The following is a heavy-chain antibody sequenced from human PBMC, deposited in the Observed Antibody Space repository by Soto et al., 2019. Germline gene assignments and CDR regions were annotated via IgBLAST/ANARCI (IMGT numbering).Heavy chain of an antibody. CDR1: GGSISGHS. Sequence: SQTLSLTCTVSGGSISGHSWVWIRQPPGKGLEWIGYIYYSGSTNYNPSLKSRVTISVDTSKNQFSLKLSSVTAADTALYYCARDNSSITIFGVVPNGMDVWAQGTTVTLSS. V-gene: IGHV4-59*11. D-gene: IGHD3-3*01. CDR2: IYYSGST. J-gene: IGHJ6*02. CDR3: ARDNSSITIFGVVPNGMDV.